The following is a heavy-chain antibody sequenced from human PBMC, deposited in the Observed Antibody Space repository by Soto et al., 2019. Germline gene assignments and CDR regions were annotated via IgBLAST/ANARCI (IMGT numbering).Heavy chain of an antibody. V-gene: IGHV3-23*01. J-gene: IGHJ4*02. Sequence: PGGSLRLSCAASGFTFSSYAMSWVRQAPGKGLEWVSAISGSGGSTYYADSVKGRFTISRDNSKNTLYLQMNSLRAEDTAVYYCAKDEGDCTNGVCPHFDYWGQGTLVTVSS. D-gene: IGHD2-8*01. CDR3: AKDEGDCTNGVCPHFDY. CDR1: GFTFSSYA. CDR2: ISGSGGST.